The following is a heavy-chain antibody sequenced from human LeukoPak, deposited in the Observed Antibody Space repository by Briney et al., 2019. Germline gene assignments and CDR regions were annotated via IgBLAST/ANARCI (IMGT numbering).Heavy chain of an antibody. V-gene: IGHV4-39*07. CDR2: IYYSGST. Sequence: SETLSLTCTVSGGSISSSSYYWGWIRQPPGKGLEWIGSIYYSGSTYYNPSLKSRVTISVDTSKNQFSLKLSSVTAADTAVYYCARQSNTAPHEGGGFDPWGQGTLVTVSS. J-gene: IGHJ5*02. D-gene: IGHD5-18*01. CDR1: GGSISSSSYY. CDR3: ARQSNTAPHEGGGFDP.